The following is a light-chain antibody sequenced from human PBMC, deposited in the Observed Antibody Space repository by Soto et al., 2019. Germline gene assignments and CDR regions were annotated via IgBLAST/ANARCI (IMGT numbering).Light chain of an antibody. CDR2: AAS. CDR1: QSISNY. Sequence: DIQMTQSPTSLSASVGDRVTITCRASQSISNYLNWYQQKPGKAPNLLIYAASSFQSGVPSRFSGSGSGTDFTLTISSLQPEDFGTYYCQQSHSTPPTFGQGTKVEIK. CDR3: QQSHSTPPT. V-gene: IGKV1-39*01. J-gene: IGKJ1*01.